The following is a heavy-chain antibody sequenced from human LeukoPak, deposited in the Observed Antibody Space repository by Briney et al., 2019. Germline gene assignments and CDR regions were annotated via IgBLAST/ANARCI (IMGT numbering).Heavy chain of an antibody. V-gene: IGHV1-2*02. CDR2: IHPKSGGR. Sequence: ASVKVSCKASGYTFRDYCLHWVRQAPGQGLEWMGWIHPKSGGRNFAQNFQGRVTMTRDTSISTAYMELRSLRSDDTAVYYCARVKDDFNRGWFDSWGQGTLVTVSS. D-gene: IGHD3/OR15-3a*01. J-gene: IGHJ5*01. CDR3: ARVKDDFNRGWFDS. CDR1: GYTFRDYC.